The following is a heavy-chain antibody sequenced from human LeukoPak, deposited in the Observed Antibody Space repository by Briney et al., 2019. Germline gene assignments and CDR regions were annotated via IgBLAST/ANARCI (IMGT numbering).Heavy chain of an antibody. CDR2: ITATTRST. Sequence: HPGGSLRLSCAASGFTFSSYAMTWVRQAPGKGLEWVSTITATTRSTNYADSVKGRFTISRDNSKRTLYLQMNSLRAEDTAMYYCAKDPNGDYVGAFDFWGQGTLVTVSS. D-gene: IGHD4-23*01. J-gene: IGHJ3*01. CDR3: AKDPNGDYVGAFDF. V-gene: IGHV3-23*01. CDR1: GFTFSSYA.